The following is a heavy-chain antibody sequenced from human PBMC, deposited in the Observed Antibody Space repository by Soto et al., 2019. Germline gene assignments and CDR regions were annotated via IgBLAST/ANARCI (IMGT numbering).Heavy chain of an antibody. CDR3: ARAVYCSSTSCYGWFDP. V-gene: IGHV1-18*01. CDR1: GYTFTSYG. CDR2: ISAYNGNT. J-gene: IGHJ5*02. D-gene: IGHD2-2*01. Sequence: QVQLVQSGAEVKKPGASVKVSCKASGYTFTSYGISWVRQAPGQGLEWMGWISAYNGNTNYAQKLQGRVTMTTDTATSTAYMELRSLRSDDTAVYYCARAVYCSSTSCYGWFDPWGQGTLVTVSS.